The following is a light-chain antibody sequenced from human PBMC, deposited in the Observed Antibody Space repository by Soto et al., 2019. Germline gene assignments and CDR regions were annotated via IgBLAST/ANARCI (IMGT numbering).Light chain of an antibody. CDR1: QSVSSSY. J-gene: IGKJ1*01. CDR2: GAS. CDR3: QQYGSSPQT. V-gene: IGKV3-20*01. Sequence: EIVLTQSPGTLSLSPRERATLSCRTSQSVSSSYLAWYQQKPGQAPRLLIYGASSRATGIPGRFSGSGSGTDFTLTINRLEPEDFAVYYCQQYGSSPQTFGQGTKVDIK.